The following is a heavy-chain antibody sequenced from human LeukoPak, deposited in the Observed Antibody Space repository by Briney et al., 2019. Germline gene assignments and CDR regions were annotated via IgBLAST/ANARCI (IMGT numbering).Heavy chain of an antibody. D-gene: IGHD3-22*01. CDR2: ISAYNGNT. J-gene: IGHJ6*03. CDR3: ATFPRSYDSSGYYAYYYMDV. CDR1: GYTFTSYG. V-gene: IGHV1-18*01. Sequence: AASVKVSCKASGYTFTSYGISWVRQAPGQGLEWMGWISAYNGNTNYAQKLQGRVTMTTDTSTSTAYMELRSLRSDDTAVYYCATFPRSYDSSGYYAYYYMDVWGKGTTVTVSS.